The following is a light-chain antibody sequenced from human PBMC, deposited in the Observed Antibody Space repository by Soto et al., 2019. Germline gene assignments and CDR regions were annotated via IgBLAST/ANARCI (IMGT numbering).Light chain of an antibody. CDR1: QSISSNF. CDR2: GAS. Sequence: EIVLTQSPGTLSLSPGEGATLSCRANQSISSNFLAWYHQKRGQAPRLLIHGASNRATGIPDRFSGSGSGTDFTLTITRLEPEDFAVYYCQQYGRSPRTFGQGTKVEVK. CDR3: QQYGRSPRT. V-gene: IGKV3-20*01. J-gene: IGKJ1*01.